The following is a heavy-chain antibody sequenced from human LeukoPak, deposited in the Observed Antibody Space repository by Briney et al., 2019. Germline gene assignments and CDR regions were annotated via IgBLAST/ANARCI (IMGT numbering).Heavy chain of an antibody. J-gene: IGHJ2*01. V-gene: IGHV4-4*07. CDR1: GGSISSYY. Sequence: SETLSLTCTVSGGSISSYYWSWIRQPAGKGLEWIGRIYTSGSTNYNPSLESRVTMSVDTSKNQFSLKLSSVTAADTAVYYCARTTMIVVVITKDWYFDLWGRGTLVTVSS. CDR3: ARTTMIVVVITKDWYFDL. CDR2: IYTSGST. D-gene: IGHD3-22*01.